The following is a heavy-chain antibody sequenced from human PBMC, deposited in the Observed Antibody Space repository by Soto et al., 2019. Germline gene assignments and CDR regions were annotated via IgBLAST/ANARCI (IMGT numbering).Heavy chain of an antibody. CDR1: GFKFTSYG. D-gene: IGHD2-15*01. CDR3: ARGGAARPDF. V-gene: IGHV3-48*02. CDR2: ISGFSATI. J-gene: IGHJ4*02. Sequence: DVQLVNSGGGFVMPGGSLRLSCGASGFKFTSYGMNWVRQSPGNGFEWLAYISGFSATIKYAESVRGRFIVSRDNDMNSLFLQLTDLTDDDTAVYYCARGGAARPDFWGQGSLVVVSS.